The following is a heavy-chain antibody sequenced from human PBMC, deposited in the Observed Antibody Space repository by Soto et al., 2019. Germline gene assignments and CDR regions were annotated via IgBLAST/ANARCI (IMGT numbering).Heavy chain of an antibody. Sequence: GGSLRLSCAASGFTFSSYAMSWVRQAPGKGLEWVSAISGSGGSTYYADSVKGRFTISRDNSKNTLYLQMKSLRAEDTAVYYCAKDRWYDSSGYYYFDYWGQGTLVTVSS. CDR1: GFTFSSYA. D-gene: IGHD3-22*01. J-gene: IGHJ4*02. CDR2: ISGSGGST. CDR3: AKDRWYDSSGYYYFDY. V-gene: IGHV3-23*01.